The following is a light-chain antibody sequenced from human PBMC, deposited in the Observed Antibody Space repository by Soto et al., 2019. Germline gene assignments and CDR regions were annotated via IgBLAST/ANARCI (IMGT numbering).Light chain of an antibody. V-gene: IGLV2-14*02. CDR2: EVS. CDR1: SSDVGSYNL. CDR3: RSYGGNWV. Sequence: QSALTQPASVSGYPGQSITISCTGTSSDVGSYNLVSWYQQHPGKAPKLMIYEVSKRPSGVPDRFSGSKSGNTASLTVSGLQAEDEADYYCRSYGGNWVFVGGTKLTVL. J-gene: IGLJ3*02.